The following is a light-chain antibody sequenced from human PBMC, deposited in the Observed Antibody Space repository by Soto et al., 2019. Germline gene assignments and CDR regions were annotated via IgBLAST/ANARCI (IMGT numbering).Light chain of an antibody. J-gene: IGLJ2*01. CDR2: DVN. Sequence: QSVLTQPASVSGSPGQSITMSCTGTSSDVGGYDYVAWYQQHPGKAPKLMIYDVNYRPSGVSSRFSGSKSGNTASLTISGLQAEDEADYYCSSYTTSSTLVVFGGGTKLTV. V-gene: IGLV2-14*03. CDR3: SSYTTSSTLVV. CDR1: SSDVGGYDY.